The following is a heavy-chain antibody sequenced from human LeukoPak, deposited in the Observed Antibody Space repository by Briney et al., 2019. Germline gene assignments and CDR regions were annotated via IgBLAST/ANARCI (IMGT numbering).Heavy chain of an antibody. J-gene: IGHJ3*02. CDR3: ASLYCSGGSCYGEDAFDI. Sequence: SETLSLTCTVSGGSISGGDYYWRWIRQPPGKGLEWMGYIYYSGSTYYNPSLKSRVTISVDTSKNQFSLKLSSVTAADTAVYYCASLYCSGGSCYGEDAFDIWGQGTMVTVSS. D-gene: IGHD2-15*01. CDR1: GGSISGGDYY. CDR2: IYYSGST. V-gene: IGHV4-30-4*01.